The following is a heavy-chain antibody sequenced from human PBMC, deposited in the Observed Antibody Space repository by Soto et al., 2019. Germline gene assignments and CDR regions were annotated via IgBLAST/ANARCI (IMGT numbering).Heavy chain of an antibody. CDR3: VRDLSRITHDY. J-gene: IGHJ4*02. V-gene: IGHV3-7*05. Sequence: GGSLRLSCAASGFIFSTEWMNWVRQAPGKRLEWVANIKRDGSEKHYVDSVNGRFTIFRDNAKNLLYLQMNSLRAEDTAVYYCVRDLSRITHDYWGKGSQVTVSS. CDR2: IKRDGSEK. CDR1: GFIFSTEW. D-gene: IGHD3-16*01.